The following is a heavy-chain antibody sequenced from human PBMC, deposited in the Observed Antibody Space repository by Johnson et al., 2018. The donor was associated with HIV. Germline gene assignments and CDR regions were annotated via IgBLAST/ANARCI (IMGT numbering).Heavy chain of an antibody. D-gene: IGHD1-26*01. CDR1: GFTFSSYW. J-gene: IGHJ3*02. CDR2: IKQDGSEK. V-gene: IGHV3-7*05. CDR3: ATFGCGRFHALDS. Sequence: VQLVESGGGVVQPGGSLRLSCAASGFTFSSYWMGWVRQAPGKGLEWVANIKQDGSEKYYVDSLKGRFTISRDNAKNSLYLQMNSLRAEDTAVYYCATFGCGRFHALDSCGQGTMVTVSS.